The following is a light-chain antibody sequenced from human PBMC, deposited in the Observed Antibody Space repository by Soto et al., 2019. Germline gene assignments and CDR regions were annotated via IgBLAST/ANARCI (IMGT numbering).Light chain of an antibody. CDR1: TSDVGSYNY. Sequence: QSVLTQPASVSGSPGQSITISCTGTTSDVGSYNYVSWYQKNPGKAPKRLVYDVSNRPSGVSNRFSGSKSGNTASLTISGLQPEDEADYYCSSYTSSSTWVFGGGTKLTVL. CDR3: SSYTSSSTWV. J-gene: IGLJ3*02. V-gene: IGLV2-14*01. CDR2: DVS.